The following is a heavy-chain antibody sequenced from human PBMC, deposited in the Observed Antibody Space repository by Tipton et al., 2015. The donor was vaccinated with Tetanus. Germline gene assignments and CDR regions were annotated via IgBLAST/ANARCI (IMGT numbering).Heavy chain of an antibody. Sequence: TLSLTCTVSGGSIGSYYWSWIRQPPGKGLEWIGYVYLSGSTNYNPSLRSRVTISVDTSKNQFSLKLSSVTAADTAVYYCARIGWLQQNKPAFDIWGQGTVVTVSS. J-gene: IGHJ3*02. CDR1: GGSIGSYY. CDR3: ARIGWLQQNKPAFDI. D-gene: IGHD6-19*01. V-gene: IGHV4-59*01. CDR2: VYLSGST.